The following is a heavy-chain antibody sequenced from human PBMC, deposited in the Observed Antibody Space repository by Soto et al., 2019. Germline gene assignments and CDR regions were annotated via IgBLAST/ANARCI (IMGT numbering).Heavy chain of an antibody. CDR2: ISFDEAKDK. CDR1: GFTFSDYG. J-gene: IGHJ6*02. D-gene: IGHD3-22*01. Sequence: QVQLVESGGGVVQPGGSLTLSCAASGFTFSDYGMHWFRQAPGKWLEWLTFISFDEAKDKYYSAPVRGRFSISRDNSKNTLSLQMNSLRSEDTAVYYCAKGTYGGSAPYDYGMDVWGQGTTVTVSS. V-gene: IGHV3-30*18. CDR3: AKGTYGGSAPYDYGMDV.